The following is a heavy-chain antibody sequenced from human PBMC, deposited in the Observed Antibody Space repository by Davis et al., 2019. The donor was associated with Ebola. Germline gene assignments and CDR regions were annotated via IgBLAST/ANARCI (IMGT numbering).Heavy chain of an antibody. CDR2: ISSSSSSI. Sequence: GESLKISCTASGFTFSRYSMNWVRQTPEKGLEWVASISSSSSSIYYADSVKGRFTISRDNSKNTLYLQMNSLHQGPIGLPPGTLLQEHLWG. CDR3: TLLQEHL. J-gene: IGHJ6*01. CDR1: GFTFSRYS. V-gene: IGHV3-21*01.